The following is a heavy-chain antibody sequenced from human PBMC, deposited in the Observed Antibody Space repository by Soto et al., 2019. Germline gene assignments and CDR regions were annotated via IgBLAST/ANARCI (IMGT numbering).Heavy chain of an antibody. CDR2: IYWDDDE. V-gene: IGHV2-5*02. D-gene: IGHD2-2*01. CDR3: AHGSCSSADCYPNPYLDY. Sequence: QITFKECGPTLVKPTQTLTLTCTFSGFSLSTTAEGVGWIRQPPGKALEWLALIYWDDDERYSPSLKSRLTITKDTSKNQVVLTMTNVDPVDTATYYCAHGSCSSADCYPNPYLDYWGQGILVTVSS. J-gene: IGHJ4*02. CDR1: GFSLSTTAEG.